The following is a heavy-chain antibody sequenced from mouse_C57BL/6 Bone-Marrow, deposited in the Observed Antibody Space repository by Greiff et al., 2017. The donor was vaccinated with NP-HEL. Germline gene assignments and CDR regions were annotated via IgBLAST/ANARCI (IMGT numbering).Heavy chain of an antibody. CDR1: GYTFTSYW. D-gene: IGHD1-1*01. J-gene: IGHJ3*01. Sequence: QVQLQQPGAELVKPGASVKMSCKASGYTFTSYWITWVKQRPGQGLEWIGDIYPGSGSTNYNEEFKSKATLTVDTSSRTAYMQLSSLTSEDSAVYYCAREEGIYYYGSSYDWFAYWGQGTLVTVSA. V-gene: IGHV1-55*01. CDR2: IYPGSGST. CDR3: AREEGIYYYGSSYDWFAY.